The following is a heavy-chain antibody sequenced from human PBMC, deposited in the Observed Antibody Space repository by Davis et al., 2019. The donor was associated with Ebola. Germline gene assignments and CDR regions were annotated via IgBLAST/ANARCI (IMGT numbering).Heavy chain of an antibody. CDR3: ARDDCSSTSCYIFDY. CDR2: ISSSSSYI. J-gene: IGHJ4*02. V-gene: IGHV3-21*01. D-gene: IGHD2-2*02. CDR1: GFTFSSYW. Sequence: GESLKISCAASGFTFSSYWMNWVRQAPGKGLEWVSSISSSSSYIYYADSVKGRFTISRDNAKNSLYLQMNSLRDEDTAVYYCARDDCSSTSCYIFDYWGQGTLVTVSS.